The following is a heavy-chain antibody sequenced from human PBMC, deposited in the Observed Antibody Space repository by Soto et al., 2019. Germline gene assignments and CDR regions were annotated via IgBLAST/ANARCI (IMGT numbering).Heavy chain of an antibody. J-gene: IGHJ6*02. CDR1: GFIFSNFG. V-gene: IGHV3-33*01. D-gene: IGHD6-19*01. Sequence: QVQLVESGGGGVQPGRSLRLSCAASGFIFSNFGMHWVRQAPGKGLECVAGIWYDGSNEHYADSVKGRFTISKDNSKNTLYLQMNSLRAEDTAMYYCARDDMPGVAVCTYGMDVWGQGTTVTVSS. CDR2: IWYDGSNE. CDR3: ARDDMPGVAVCTYGMDV.